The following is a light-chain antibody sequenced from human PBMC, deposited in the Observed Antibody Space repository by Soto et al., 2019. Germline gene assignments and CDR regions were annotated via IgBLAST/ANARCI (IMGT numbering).Light chain of an antibody. Sequence: QSVLNQPRSVSGSPGQSVTISCSGTISDVGGYNSVSWYQQHPGKAPKLMIYDVSRRPSGVPDRFSGSKSGNTASLTISGLQAEDEADYYCCSYAGRYTYVFGTGTKVNVL. CDR3: CSYAGRYTYV. V-gene: IGLV2-11*01. J-gene: IGLJ1*01. CDR2: DVS. CDR1: ISDVGGYNS.